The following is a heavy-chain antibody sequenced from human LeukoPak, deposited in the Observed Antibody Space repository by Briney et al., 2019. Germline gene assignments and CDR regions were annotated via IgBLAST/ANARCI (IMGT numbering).Heavy chain of an antibody. CDR1: GSTFSSYA. Sequence: SGGSLRLSCAASGSTFSSYAMSWVRQAPGKGLEWVSAISGSGGSTYYADSVKGRFTISRDNSKNTLYLQMNSLRAEDTAVYYCAKDLVVVAATMGYWGQGTLVTVSS. D-gene: IGHD2-15*01. CDR2: ISGSGGST. CDR3: AKDLVVVAATMGY. V-gene: IGHV3-23*01. J-gene: IGHJ4*02.